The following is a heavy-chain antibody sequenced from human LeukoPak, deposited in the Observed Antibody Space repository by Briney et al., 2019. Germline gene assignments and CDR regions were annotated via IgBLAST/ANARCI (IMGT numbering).Heavy chain of an antibody. CDR1: GFTFSSYA. V-gene: IGHV3-23*01. CDR3: AKTGGDLNYYYYGMDV. CDR2: ISGSGGST. J-gene: IGHJ6*02. Sequence: GGSLRLSCAASGFTFSSYAMSWVRQAPGKGLEWVSAISGSGGSTYYADSVKVRFTISRDNSKNTLYLQMNSLRAEDTAVYYCAKTGGDLNYYYYGMDVWGQGTTVTVSS. D-gene: IGHD4-17*01.